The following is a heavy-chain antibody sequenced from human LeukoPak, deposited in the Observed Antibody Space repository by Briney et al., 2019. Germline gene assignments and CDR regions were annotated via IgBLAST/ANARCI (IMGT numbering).Heavy chain of an antibody. V-gene: IGHV4-59*01. CDR2: IYYSGST. CDR1: GGSISSYY. Sequence: PSETLSLTCTVSGGSISSYYWSWIRQPPGKGLEWIGYIYYSGSTNYNPSLKSRVTISVDTSKNQFSLKLSSVTAADTAVYYCAREAMGITMVRGEMDVWGKGTTVTVSS. J-gene: IGHJ6*04. D-gene: IGHD3-10*01. CDR3: AREAMGITMVRGEMDV.